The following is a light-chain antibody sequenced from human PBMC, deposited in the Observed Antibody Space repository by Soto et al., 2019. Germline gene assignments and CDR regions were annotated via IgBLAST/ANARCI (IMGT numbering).Light chain of an antibody. CDR3: QQTYSRPIT. V-gene: IGKV1-39*01. CDR2: FIS. CDR1: QTVSSY. J-gene: IGKJ5*01. Sequence: DIEFTKSPSSLSAPVGDTVTIICRASQTVSSYLNWYQQKVGQAPRLLIYFISRLQTGVPSRFSGSGSGRDFTLTITSPQPEDSATYYCQQTYSRPITFGQGTRLEIK.